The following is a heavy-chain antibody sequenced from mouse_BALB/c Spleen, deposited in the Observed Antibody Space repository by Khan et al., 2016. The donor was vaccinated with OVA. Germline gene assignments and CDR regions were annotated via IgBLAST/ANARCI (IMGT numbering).Heavy chain of an antibody. V-gene: IGHV1S41*01. D-gene: IGHD1-1*01. J-gene: IGHJ4*01. CDR1: GYTFTSYW. CDR2: IAPGSGSS. Sequence: DLVKPGASVKLSCKASGYTFTSYWINWIKQRPGQGLEWIGRIAPGSGSSYYNAMFKGKATLPVDTSSSTAYIQLSSLSSEDSAVYFCARENYYGSSRYAMDYWGQGTSVTVSS. CDR3: ARENYYGSSRYAMDY.